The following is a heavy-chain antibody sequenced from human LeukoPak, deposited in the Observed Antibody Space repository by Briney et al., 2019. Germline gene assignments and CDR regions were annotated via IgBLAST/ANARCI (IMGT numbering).Heavy chain of an antibody. D-gene: IGHD3-22*01. CDR2: IYYSGST. V-gene: IGHV4-59*01. CDR3: ARGSAYYYDSSGYPTFDY. Sequence: SETLSLTCTVSGGSISSYYWSWIRQPPGKGLEWIGYIYYSGSTNYNTSLKSRVTISVDTYKNQFSLKLSSVTDADTAVYYCARGSAYYYDSSGYPTFDYWGQGTLVTVSS. J-gene: IGHJ4*02. CDR1: GGSISSYY.